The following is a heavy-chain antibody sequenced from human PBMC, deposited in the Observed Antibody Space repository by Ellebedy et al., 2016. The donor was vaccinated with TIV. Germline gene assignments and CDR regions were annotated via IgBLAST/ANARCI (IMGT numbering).Heavy chain of an antibody. D-gene: IGHD1-20*01. CDR3: ARGLTGNAFDI. CDR1: GGSINSGDYY. J-gene: IGHJ3*02. CDR2: IYYSGSA. V-gene: IGHV4-30-4*01. Sequence: MPSETLSLTCTVPGGSINSGDYYWSWIRQPPGKGLEWVGYIYYSGSAYYNSSLKGRVKISVDRSKKQISLELSSVTAADTAVYFCARGLTGNAFDIWGQGTMVTVSS.